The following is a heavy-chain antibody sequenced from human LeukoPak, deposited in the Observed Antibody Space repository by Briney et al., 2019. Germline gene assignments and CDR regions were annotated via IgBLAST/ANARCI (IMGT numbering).Heavy chain of an antibody. V-gene: IGHV4-30-2*01. D-gene: IGHD2-2*01. CDR3: AREGPIVVVPAAIDIGELWFDP. CDR1: GGSISSGGYY. CDR2: IYHSGST. Sequence: SETPSLTCTVSGGSISSGGYYWSWIRQPPGKGLEWIGYIYHSGSTYYNPSLKSRVTISVDRSKNQFSLKLSSVTAADTAVYYCAREGPIVVVPAAIDIGELWFDPWGQGTLVTVSS. J-gene: IGHJ5*02.